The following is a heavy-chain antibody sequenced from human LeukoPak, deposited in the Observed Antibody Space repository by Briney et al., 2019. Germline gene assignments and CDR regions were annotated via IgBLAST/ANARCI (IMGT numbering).Heavy chain of an antibody. J-gene: IGHJ4*02. CDR1: GYTFYNFG. Sequence: ASVKVSCKTSGYTFYNFGVSWLRQAPGQGLEWVGWISGYNGDTKYSQNVEGRVTITADTSTSTAYMEMRSLRSDDTAVYFCARDVSGGASTGHFYWGQGTLVTVSA. CDR3: ARDVSGGASTGHFY. D-gene: IGHD1-26*01. V-gene: IGHV1-18*01. CDR2: ISGYNGDT.